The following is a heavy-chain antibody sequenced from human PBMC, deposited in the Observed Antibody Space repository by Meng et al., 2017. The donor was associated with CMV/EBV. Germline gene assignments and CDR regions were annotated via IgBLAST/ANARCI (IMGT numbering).Heavy chain of an antibody. D-gene: IGHD3-22*01. CDR2: ISAYNGNT. V-gene: IGHV1-18*01. J-gene: IGHJ4*02. CDR1: GYTLTSDG. Sequence: ACKASGYTLTSDGISWVRQDTGQGLEWMGWISAYNGNTNYAQKLQGRVTMTTDTSTSTAYMELRSLRSDDTAVYYCARDDSSGYPDYWGQGTLVTVSS. CDR3: ARDDSSGYPDY.